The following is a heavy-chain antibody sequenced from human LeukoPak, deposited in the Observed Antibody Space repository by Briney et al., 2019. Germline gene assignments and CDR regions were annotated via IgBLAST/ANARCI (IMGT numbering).Heavy chain of an antibody. CDR1: GFTFSSYA. Sequence: GGSLRLSCAASGFTFSSYAMHWVRQAPGKGLEWVAVIWYDGSNKYYADSVKGRFTISRDNSKNTLYLQMNSLRAEDTAVYYCARDESITMVRGVTGFDYWGQGTLVTVSS. CDR2: IWYDGSNK. J-gene: IGHJ4*02. V-gene: IGHV3-33*08. CDR3: ARDESITMVRGVTGFDY. D-gene: IGHD3-10*01.